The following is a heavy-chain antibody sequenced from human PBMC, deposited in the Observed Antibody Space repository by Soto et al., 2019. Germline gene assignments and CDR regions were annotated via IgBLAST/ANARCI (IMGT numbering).Heavy chain of an antibody. J-gene: IGHJ5*02. D-gene: IGHD6-6*01. Sequence: EVQLGESWGGLVQPGGSLRLSCVASGFTVGNNYMSWVRQAPGKGLEWVSLIYSVGTTHYADSVRGRFTISRDSSKNTLYLEMKSLRREDTAIYYCMNRPRAWGQGTLVTVSS. CDR2: IYSVGTT. V-gene: IGHV3-66*01. CDR3: MNRPRA. CDR1: GFTVGNNY.